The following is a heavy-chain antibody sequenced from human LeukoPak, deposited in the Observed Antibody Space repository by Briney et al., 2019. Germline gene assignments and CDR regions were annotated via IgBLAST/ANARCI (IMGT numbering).Heavy chain of an antibody. Sequence: GGSLRLSCAASGFTFSSYGMHWVRQAPGKGLEWVAVISYDGSNKYYADSVKGRFTISRDNSKNTLYLQMNSLRAEDTAVYYCAKDRPPECSSTSCFAEYFQRWGQGTLVTVSS. CDR1: GFTFSSYG. D-gene: IGHD2-2*01. J-gene: IGHJ1*01. CDR2: ISYDGSNK. V-gene: IGHV3-30*18. CDR3: AKDRPPECSSTSCFAEYFQR.